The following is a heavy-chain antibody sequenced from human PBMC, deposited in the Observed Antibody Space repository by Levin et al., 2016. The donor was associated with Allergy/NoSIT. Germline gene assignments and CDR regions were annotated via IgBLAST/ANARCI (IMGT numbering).Heavy chain of an antibody. J-gene: IGHJ6*02. CDR3: ARDSSSWQGYYYGMDV. CDR2: IYYSGST. V-gene: IGHV4-59*01. Sequence: SETLSLTCTVSGGSISSYYWSWIRQPPGKGLEWIGYIYYSGSTNYNPSLKSRVTISVDTSKNQFSLKLSSVTAADTAVYYCARDSSSWQGYYYGMDVWGQGTTVTVSS. CDR1: GGSISSYY. D-gene: IGHD6-13*01.